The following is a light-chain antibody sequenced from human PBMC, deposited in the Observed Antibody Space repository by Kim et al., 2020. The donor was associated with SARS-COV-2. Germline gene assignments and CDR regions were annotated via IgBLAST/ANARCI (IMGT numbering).Light chain of an antibody. Sequence: SPGERATLSCWASQRVSPAYLVWYQQKVGQAPRPRLYATSSRANGVPDRFSGSGSETEFSLTISGLEPEDFAVYYCQQCQTTPLTFGGGTKVDIK. CDR2: ATS. CDR3: QQCQTTPLT. J-gene: IGKJ4*01. V-gene: IGKV3-20*01. CDR1: QRVSPAY.